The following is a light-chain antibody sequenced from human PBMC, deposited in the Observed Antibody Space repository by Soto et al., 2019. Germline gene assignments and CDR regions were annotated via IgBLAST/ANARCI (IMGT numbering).Light chain of an antibody. J-gene: IGKJ4*01. Sequence: EIVMTQSPATLSVSPGERATLSCRASQSVSSNLAWYQQKPGQTPKLLIYVPSTSATGIPARFSVSGSWTEFTLTISSLQSEDLAVYYFQQYNILPLPFGGRTNVHFK. CDR1: QSVSSN. CDR3: QQYNILPLP. V-gene: IGKV3D-15*01. CDR2: VPS.